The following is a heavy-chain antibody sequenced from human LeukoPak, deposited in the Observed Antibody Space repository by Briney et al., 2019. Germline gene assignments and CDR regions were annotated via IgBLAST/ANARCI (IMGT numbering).Heavy chain of an antibody. CDR2: IYTSGST. V-gene: IGHV4-61*02. CDR1: GGSVSGGSYH. J-gene: IGHJ6*03. CDR3: ARGSSGWYQAYYYYYMDV. Sequence: SSETLSLTCTVSGGSVSGGSYHWSWIRQPAGKGLEWIGRIYTSGSTNYNPSLKSRVTISVDTSKNQFSLKLSSVTAAGTAVYYCARGSSGWYQAYYYYYMDVWGKGTTVTISS. D-gene: IGHD6-19*01.